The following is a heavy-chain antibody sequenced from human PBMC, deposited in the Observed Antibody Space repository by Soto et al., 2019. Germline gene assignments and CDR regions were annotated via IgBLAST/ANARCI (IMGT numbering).Heavy chain of an antibody. J-gene: IGHJ3*02. CDR2: IIPIFGTA. CDR1: GGTFSSYA. Sequence: SVKVSCKASGGTFSSYAISWVRQAPGQGLEWMGGIIPIFGTANYAQKFQGRVTITADESTSTAYMELSSLRSEDTAVYYCAGAYYYDSSGYHHAFDIWGQGTMVTVSS. D-gene: IGHD3-22*01. CDR3: AGAYYYDSSGYHHAFDI. V-gene: IGHV1-69*13.